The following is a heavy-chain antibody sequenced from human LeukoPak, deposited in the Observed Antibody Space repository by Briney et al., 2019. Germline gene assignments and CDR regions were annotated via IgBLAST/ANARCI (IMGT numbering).Heavy chain of an antibody. V-gene: IGHV4-59*12. J-gene: IGHJ4*02. D-gene: IGHD1-26*01. Sequence: SETLSLTCTVSGGSISSYYWSWIRQPPGKGLEWIGYIYYSGSTNYNPSLKSRVTISVDTSKNQFSLKLSSVTAADTAVYYCARENSGNYRGFDYWGQGILVTVSS. CDR2: IYYSGST. CDR3: ARENSGNYRGFDY. CDR1: GGSISSYY.